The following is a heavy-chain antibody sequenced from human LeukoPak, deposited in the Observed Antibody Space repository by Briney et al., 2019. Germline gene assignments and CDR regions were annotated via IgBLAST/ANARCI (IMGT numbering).Heavy chain of an antibody. D-gene: IGHD6-13*01. Sequence: AGSLRLSCAASGYTFDDHGMSWVRQAPGKGLEWVSGINWNGGSTGYADSVKGRFTISRDNAQNSLYLQMNSLRAEDTALYYCARAKSGYSSTWSNAFDIWGQGTMVTVSS. CDR1: GYTFDDHG. J-gene: IGHJ3*02. CDR2: INWNGGST. CDR3: ARAKSGYSSTWSNAFDI. V-gene: IGHV3-20*04.